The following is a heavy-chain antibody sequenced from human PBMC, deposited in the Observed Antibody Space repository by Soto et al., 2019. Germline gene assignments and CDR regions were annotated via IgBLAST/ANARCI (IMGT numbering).Heavy chain of an antibody. Sequence: SETLSLTCDVYGGSFSGYIWTWIRQTPGKGLQWIGQINHSGSANYNPSLRRRVIISVDKSKNQFSLKLSSVTAADTAVYYCARGAPLIVGATSFDSWGQGTLVTVSS. CDR3: ARGAPLIVGATSFDS. D-gene: IGHD1-26*01. V-gene: IGHV4-34*01. J-gene: IGHJ4*02. CDR1: GGSFSGYI. CDR2: INHSGSA.